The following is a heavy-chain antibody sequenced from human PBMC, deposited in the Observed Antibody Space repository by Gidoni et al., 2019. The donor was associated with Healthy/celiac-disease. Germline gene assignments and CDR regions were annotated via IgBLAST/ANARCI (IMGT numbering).Heavy chain of an antibody. Sequence: EVQLVESGGGLVKPGGSLRRSCAASGLTLSSYSMNGVRQAPGKGLEWVSSISSSSRYIYYADSVKGRFTISRDNAKNSLYLQMNSLRAEDTAVYYCARDVSRIVDTVVGGMDVWGQGTTVTVSS. V-gene: IGHV3-21*01. CDR1: GLTLSSYS. CDR3: ARDVSRIVDTVVGGMDV. J-gene: IGHJ6*02. CDR2: ISSSSRYI. D-gene: IGHD5-18*01.